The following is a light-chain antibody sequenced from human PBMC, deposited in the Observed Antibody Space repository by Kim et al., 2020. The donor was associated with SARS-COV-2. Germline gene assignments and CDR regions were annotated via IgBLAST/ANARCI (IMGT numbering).Light chain of an antibody. CDR1: QSVSNN. J-gene: IGKJ4*01. V-gene: IGKV3-15*01. Sequence: ETVMTQSPATLSVSPGERATISCRASQSVSNNLAWYQQKPGQAPRLLIYGAFNRATGIPARFSGSGSGTEFTLTISSLQSEDFAVYYCQQYNNWPPLTFGGGTKVDIK. CDR3: QQYNNWPPLT. CDR2: GAF.